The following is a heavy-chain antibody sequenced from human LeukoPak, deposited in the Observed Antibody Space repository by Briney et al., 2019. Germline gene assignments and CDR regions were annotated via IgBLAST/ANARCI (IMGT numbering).Heavy chain of an antibody. CDR3: AKVHLSYSSSWPDY. D-gene: IGHD6-13*01. J-gene: IGHJ4*02. CDR1: GFTFSSYG. CDR2: ISYDGSNK. Sequence: PGGSLRLSCAASGFTFSSYGMHWVRQAPGKGLEWVAVISYDGSNKYYADSVKGRFTISRDNSKNTLYLQMNGLRAEDTAVYYCAKVHLSYSSSWPDYWGQGTLVTVSS. V-gene: IGHV3-30*18.